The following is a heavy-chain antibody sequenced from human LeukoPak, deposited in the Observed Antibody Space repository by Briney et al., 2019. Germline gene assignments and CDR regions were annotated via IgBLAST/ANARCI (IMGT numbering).Heavy chain of an antibody. CDR1: GGSISNSY. V-gene: IGHV4-59*08. J-gene: IGHJ4*02. Sequence: SETLSLTCTVSGGSISNSYWHWIRQPPGKGLEWIGYISYSGTTNYNPSLKSRVTVSVDTSKNEFSLKLTSVTAADTAVYYCARRASRENYFDYWGQGTLVTVSS. CDR3: ARRASRENYFDY. CDR2: ISYSGTT.